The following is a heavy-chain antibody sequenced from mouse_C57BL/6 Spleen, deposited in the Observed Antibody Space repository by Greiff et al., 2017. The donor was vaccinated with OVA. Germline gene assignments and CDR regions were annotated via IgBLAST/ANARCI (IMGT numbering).Heavy chain of an antibody. V-gene: IGHV1-5*01. D-gene: IGHD1-1*01. CDR1: GYTFTSYW. CDR2: IYPGNSDT. J-gene: IGHJ1*03. CDR3: TRGPYYYGSSYEWYFDV. Sequence: VQLQQSGPVLARPGASVKMSCKTSGYTFTSYWMHWVKQRPGQGLEWIGAIYPGNSDTSYNQKFKGKAKLTAVTSASTAYMELSSLTNEDSAVYYCTRGPYYYGSSYEWYFDVWGTGTTVTVSS.